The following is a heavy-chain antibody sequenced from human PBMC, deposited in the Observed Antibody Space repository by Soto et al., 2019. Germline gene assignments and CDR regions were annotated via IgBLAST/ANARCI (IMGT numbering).Heavy chain of an antibody. Sequence: ASVKVSCKASGYTFTSYGISWVRQAPGQGLEWMGWISAYNGNTNYAQKLQGRVTMTKDTSTSTAYMELRSLRCDDTAVYYCARDSKEGLEKGFDPWGRGTLVTVSS. D-gene: IGHD6-6*01. J-gene: IGHJ5*02. V-gene: IGHV1-18*01. CDR1: GYTFTSYG. CDR2: ISAYNGNT. CDR3: ARDSKEGLEKGFDP.